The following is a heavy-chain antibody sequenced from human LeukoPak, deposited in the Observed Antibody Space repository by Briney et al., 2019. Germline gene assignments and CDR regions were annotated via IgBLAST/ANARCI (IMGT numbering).Heavy chain of an antibody. J-gene: IGHJ6*02. Sequence: GGSLRLSCEASGFTFSSYTMNWVRQAPGKGLEWVSSISSSSSYIYYADSVRGRITISRDNAKNSLYLQMNSLRDEDTAVYYCARGLDYDSSGYSPSYYYSGMDVWGQGTTVTVSS. CDR3: ARGLDYDSSGYSPSYYYSGMDV. CDR2: ISSSSSYI. V-gene: IGHV3-21*01. CDR1: GFTFSSYT. D-gene: IGHD3-22*01.